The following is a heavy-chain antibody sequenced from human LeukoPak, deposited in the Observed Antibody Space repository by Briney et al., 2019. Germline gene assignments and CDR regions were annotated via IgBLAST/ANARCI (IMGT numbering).Heavy chain of an antibody. V-gene: IGHV4-4*07. CDR3: ATRGYSSGLYYFDY. CDR2: IYTSGST. D-gene: IGHD6-19*01. Sequence: SETLSLTCTVSGGSISSYYWSWIRQPAGKGLEWIGRIYTSGSTNYNPSLKSRVTMSVDTSKNQLSLKLSSVTAADTAVYYCATRGYSSGLYYFDYWGQGTLVTVSS. J-gene: IGHJ4*02. CDR1: GGSISSYY.